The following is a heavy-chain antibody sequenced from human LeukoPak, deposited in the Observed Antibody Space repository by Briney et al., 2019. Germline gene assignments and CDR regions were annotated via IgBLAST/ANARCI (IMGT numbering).Heavy chain of an antibody. CDR3: ASHLGYCSSTSCYTLDY. V-gene: IGHV4-4*07. J-gene: IGHJ4*02. CDR2: FYTSGST. D-gene: IGHD2-2*02. Sequence: PSETLSLTCTVSGGSISSFYWSWIRQPAGKGLEWIGRFYTSGSTNYNPSLKSRVTMSVDTSKNQFSLKLSSVTAADTAVYYCASHLGYCSSTSCYTLDYWGQGTLVTVSS. CDR1: GGSISSFY.